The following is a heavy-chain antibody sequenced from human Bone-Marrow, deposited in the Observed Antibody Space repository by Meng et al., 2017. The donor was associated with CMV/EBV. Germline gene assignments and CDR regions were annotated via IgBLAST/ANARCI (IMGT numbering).Heavy chain of an antibody. J-gene: IGHJ6*02. CDR1: GFTFTNFE. CDR2: ISSSSSAI. CDR3: ARDRTDCSSTSCYTDGMDV. D-gene: IGHD2-2*02. Sequence: GESLKISCAASGFTFTNFEMNWVRQAPGKGLEWVSYISSSSSAIYYADSVKGRFTISRDNAKSSLFLQMNSLRAEDTAVYYCARDRTDCSSTSCYTDGMDVWGQGTTVTVSS. V-gene: IGHV3-48*03.